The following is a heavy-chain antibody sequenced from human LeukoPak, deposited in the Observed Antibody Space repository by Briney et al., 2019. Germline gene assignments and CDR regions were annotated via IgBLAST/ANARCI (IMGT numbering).Heavy chain of an antibody. D-gene: IGHD3-22*01. CDR2: ISYDGSNK. Sequence: GGSLRLSCAASGFTFSSYGMHWVRQAPGKGLKWVAVISYDGSNKYYADSEKGRFTISRDNSKNTLYLQMNSLRAEDTAVYYCAKVRIPYSSGYYYFDYWGQGTLVTVSS. V-gene: IGHV3-30*18. J-gene: IGHJ4*02. CDR3: AKVRIPYSSGYYYFDY. CDR1: GFTFSSYG.